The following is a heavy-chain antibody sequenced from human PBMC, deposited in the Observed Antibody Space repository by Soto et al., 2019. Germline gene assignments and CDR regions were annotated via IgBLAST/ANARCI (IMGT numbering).Heavy chain of an antibody. Sequence: QLQLQESGPGLVKPSETLSLTCTVSGGSISSSSYYWGWIRQPPGKGLEWIGSIYYSGSTYYNPSLKSRVTISVDTSRNQFSLKLSSVTAAATAVYSCARPALRDFEAYWGQGTLVTVSS. V-gene: IGHV4-39*01. CDR2: IYYSGST. D-gene: IGHD3-9*01. J-gene: IGHJ4*02. CDR1: GGSISSSSYY. CDR3: ARPALRDFEAY.